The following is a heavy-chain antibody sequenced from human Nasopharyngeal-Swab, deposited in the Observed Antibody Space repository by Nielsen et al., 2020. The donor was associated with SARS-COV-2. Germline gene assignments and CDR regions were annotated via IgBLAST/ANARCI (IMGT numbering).Heavy chain of an antibody. Sequence: GASLKISCAASGFSFSTYTMNWVRQAPGKGLEWLSSISSDSGAKYHADSVKGRFTISSDNAKNSLYLEMNSLRAEDTAVYYCLRGDRRDYWGPGTLVSVSS. V-gene: IGHV3-21*01. CDR1: GFSFSTYT. CDR3: LRGDRRDY. CDR2: ISSDSGAK. J-gene: IGHJ4*02. D-gene: IGHD3-22*01.